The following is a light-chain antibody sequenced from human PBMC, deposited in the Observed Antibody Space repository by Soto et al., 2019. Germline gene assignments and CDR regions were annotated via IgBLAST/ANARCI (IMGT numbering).Light chain of an antibody. CDR2: AAS. CDR1: QSISSY. CDR3: QQSYSTPLVT. Sequence: DIQMTQSPSSLSASVGDRVTITCRASQSISSYLNWYQQKPGKAPNLLIYAASSLQSGVPSRFSGSGSGTDFTLTISSLQPEDFATYYCQQSYSTPLVTFGGGTKVEIK. J-gene: IGKJ4*01. V-gene: IGKV1-39*01.